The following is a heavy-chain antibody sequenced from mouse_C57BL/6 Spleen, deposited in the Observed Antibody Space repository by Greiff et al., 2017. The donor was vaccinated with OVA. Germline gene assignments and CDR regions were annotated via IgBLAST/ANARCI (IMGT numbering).Heavy chain of an antibody. V-gene: IGHV5-4*01. CDR2: ISDGGSYT. CDR3: AIGLRAFDY. Sequence: DVQLVESGGGLVKPGGSLKLSCAASGFTFSSYAMSWVRQTPEKRLEWVATISDGGSYTYYPDNVKGRFTISRDNAKNNLYLQMSHLKSEDTAMYYCAIGLRAFDYWGQGTTLTVSS. CDR1: GFTFSSYA. J-gene: IGHJ2*01. D-gene: IGHD2-2*01.